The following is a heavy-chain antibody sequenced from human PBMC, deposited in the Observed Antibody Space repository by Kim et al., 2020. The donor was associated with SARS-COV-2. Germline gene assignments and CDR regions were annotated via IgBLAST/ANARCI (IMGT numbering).Heavy chain of an antibody. J-gene: IGHJ4*02. D-gene: IGHD3-22*01. Sequence: SETLSLTCTVSGGSISSSSYYWGWIRQPPGKGLEWIVSIYYSGSTYYNPSLKSRVTISVDTSKNQFSLKLSSVTAADTAVYYCARRPDYYDSSGYYYYFDYWGQGTLVTVSS. CDR2: IYYSGST. V-gene: IGHV4-39*01. CDR3: ARRPDYYDSSGYYYYFDY. CDR1: GGSISSSSYY.